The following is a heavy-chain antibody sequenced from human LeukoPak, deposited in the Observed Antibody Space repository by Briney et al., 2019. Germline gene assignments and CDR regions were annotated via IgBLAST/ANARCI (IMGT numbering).Heavy chain of an antibody. J-gene: IGHJ5*02. CDR2: IYHSGST. CDR1: GYSISSGYY. CDR3: ARVSVPLDYRVNWFDP. V-gene: IGHV4-38-2*02. D-gene: IGHD4-11*01. Sequence: PSETLSLTCTVSGYSISSGYYWGWIRQPPGKGLEWIGSIYHSGSTYYNPSLKSRVTISVDTSKNQFSLKLSSVTAADTAVYYCARVSVPLDYRVNWFDPWGQGTLVTVSS.